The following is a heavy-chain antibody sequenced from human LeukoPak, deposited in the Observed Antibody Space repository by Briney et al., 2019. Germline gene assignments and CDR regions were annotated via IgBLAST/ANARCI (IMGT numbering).Heavy chain of an antibody. Sequence: PSETLSLTCTVSGGSISSYYWSWIRQPAGKGLEWIGRIYTSGSTNYNPSLKSRVTMSVGTSKNQFSLKLSSVTAADTAVYYCARSTYYYGSGSIKDAFDIWGQGTMVTVSS. CDR2: IYTSGST. D-gene: IGHD3-10*01. V-gene: IGHV4-4*07. CDR3: ARSTYYYGSGSIKDAFDI. J-gene: IGHJ3*02. CDR1: GGSISSYY.